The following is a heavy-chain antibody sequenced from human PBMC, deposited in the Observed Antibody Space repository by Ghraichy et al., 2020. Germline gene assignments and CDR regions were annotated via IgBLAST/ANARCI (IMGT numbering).Heavy chain of an antibody. CDR1: GFTFDDYG. CDR2: INWNGGST. V-gene: IGHV3-20*04. J-gene: IGHJ2*01. Sequence: GGSLRLSCAASGFTFDDYGMSWVRQAPGKGLEWVSGINWNGGSTGYADSVKGRFTISRDNAKNSLYLQMNSLRAEDTALYYCARASGGIAVAGPHWYFDLCGRGTLVTVSS. D-gene: IGHD6-19*01. CDR3: ARASGGIAVAGPHWYFDL.